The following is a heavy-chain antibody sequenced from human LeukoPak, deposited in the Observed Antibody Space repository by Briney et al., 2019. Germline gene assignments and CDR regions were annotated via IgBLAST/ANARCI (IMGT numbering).Heavy chain of an antibody. CDR1: GYSFTSYW. CDR2: IYPGDSDT. D-gene: IGHD3-22*01. CDR3: ARRGNYYDSSGYTYYFDY. V-gene: IGHV5-51*01. J-gene: IGHJ4*02. Sequence: KIGESLKISCKGSGYSFTSYWIGWVRQMPGKGLEWMGIIYPGDSDTRYSPSFQGQVTISADKSISTAYLQWSSLKASDTAMYYRARRGNYYDSSGYTYYFDYWGQGTLVTVSS.